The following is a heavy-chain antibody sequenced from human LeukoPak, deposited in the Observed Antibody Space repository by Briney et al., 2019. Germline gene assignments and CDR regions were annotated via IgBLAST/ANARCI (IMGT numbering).Heavy chain of an antibody. CDR1: GGTFSSYA. J-gene: IGHJ4*02. Sequence: SVKVSCKASGGTFSSYAISWVRKAPGQGLEWMGRIIPILGIANYAQKFQGRVTITADKSTSTAYMELSSLRSEDTAVYYCARDVVRGVMNYWGQGTLVTVSS. CDR3: ARDVVRGVMNY. D-gene: IGHD3-10*01. CDR2: IIPILGIA. V-gene: IGHV1-69*04.